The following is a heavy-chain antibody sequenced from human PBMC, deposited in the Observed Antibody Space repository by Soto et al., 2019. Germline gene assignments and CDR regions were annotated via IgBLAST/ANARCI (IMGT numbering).Heavy chain of an antibody. D-gene: IGHD2-21*02. CDR3: AKGVSVVVVTASSRNYFDH. CDR2: ISWNSGSI. CDR1: GFTFDDYA. Sequence: PGGSLRLSCAASGFTFDDYAMQWVRQAPGKGLEWVSGISWNSGSIGYADSVKGRFTISRDNAKNSLYLQMNSLRAEDTAVYYCAKGVSVVVVTASSRNYFDHWGQGTLVTVSS. V-gene: IGHV3-9*01. J-gene: IGHJ4*02.